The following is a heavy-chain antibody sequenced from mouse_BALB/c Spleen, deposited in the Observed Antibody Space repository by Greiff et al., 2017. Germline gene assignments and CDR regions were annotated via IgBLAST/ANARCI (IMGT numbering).Heavy chain of an antibody. Sequence: EVKLVESGGGLVKLGGSLKLSCAASGFTFSSYYMSWVRQTPEKRLELVAAINSNGGSTYYPDTVKGRFTISRDNAKNTLYLQMSSLKSEDTALYYCARQPDSSGYDYAMDYWGQGTSVTVSS. CDR3: ARQPDSSGYDYAMDY. J-gene: IGHJ4*01. CDR1: GFTFSSYY. V-gene: IGHV5-6-2*01. D-gene: IGHD3-2*01. CDR2: INSNGGST.